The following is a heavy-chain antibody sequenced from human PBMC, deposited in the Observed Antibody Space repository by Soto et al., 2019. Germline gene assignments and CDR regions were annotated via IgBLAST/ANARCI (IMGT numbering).Heavy chain of an antibody. CDR1: GFTVSSNY. V-gene: IGHV3-53*02. Sequence: EVQLVETGGGLIQPGGSLRLSCAASGFTVSSNYMSWVRQAPGKGLEWVSVIYSGGSTYYADSVNGRFTISRDNSKNTLYLQMNSLRAEDTAVYYCARDRGHYYDSSGYHADWGQGTLVTVSS. J-gene: IGHJ4*02. CDR3: ARDRGHYYDSSGYHAD. CDR2: IYSGGST. D-gene: IGHD3-22*01.